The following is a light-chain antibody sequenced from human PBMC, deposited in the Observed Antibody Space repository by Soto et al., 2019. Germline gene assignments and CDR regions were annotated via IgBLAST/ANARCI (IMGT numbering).Light chain of an antibody. Sequence: EIVSTQSPATLSVSPGERATLSCRASQSISTNLVWYQKKPGQAPRLLIYGASTRATGFPARFSGSGSGTEFTLTISSLQSEDLAVYDCQQYNNWPPLTGGGGTKVDIK. CDR2: GAS. V-gene: IGKV3-15*01. CDR1: QSISTN. CDR3: QQYNNWPPLT. J-gene: IGKJ4*01.